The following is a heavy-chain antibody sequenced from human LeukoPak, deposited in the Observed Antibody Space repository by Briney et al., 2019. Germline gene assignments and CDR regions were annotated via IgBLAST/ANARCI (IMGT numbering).Heavy chain of an antibody. Sequence: SETLSLTCTVSGGSIRNYYWSWIRQPPGKGLEWIGYIYYSGNTNQNPSLKSRVTISVDTSKNQFSLKLSSVTAADTAVYYCVRHARDGYNYVEYWGQGAPVTVSS. J-gene: IGHJ4*02. D-gene: IGHD5-24*01. CDR3: VRHARDGYNYVEY. CDR1: GGSIRNYY. V-gene: IGHV4-59*08. CDR2: IYYSGNT.